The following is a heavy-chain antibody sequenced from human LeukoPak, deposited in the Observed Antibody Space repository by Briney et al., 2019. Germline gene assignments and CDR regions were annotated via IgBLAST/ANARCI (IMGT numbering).Heavy chain of an antibody. D-gene: IGHD3-16*02. Sequence: PSETLSLTCAVYGGSFSGYYWSWIRQPPGKGLEWIGSIYHSGSTYYNPSLKSRVTISVDTSKNQFSLKLSSVTAADTAVYYCARVFVMITFGGVIVIPTYFDYWGQGTLVTVSS. CDR3: ARVFVMITFGGVIVIPTYFDY. J-gene: IGHJ4*02. CDR2: IYHSGST. V-gene: IGHV4-34*01. CDR1: GGSFSGYY.